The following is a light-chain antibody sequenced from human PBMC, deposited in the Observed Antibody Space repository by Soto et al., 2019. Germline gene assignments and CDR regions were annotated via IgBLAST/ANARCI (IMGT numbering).Light chain of an antibody. V-gene: IGKV3-20*01. J-gene: IGKJ1*01. CDR3: QQYGSSLTWT. CDR2: AAS. CDR1: QSVISNY. Sequence: TQSPSSFSASTGDRVTITCRASQSVISNYLAWYQQRPGQAPRILIYAASSRATGIPDRFSGSGSGTDFTLSISSLEPEDFAVYYCQQYGSSLTWTFGQGTKVEMK.